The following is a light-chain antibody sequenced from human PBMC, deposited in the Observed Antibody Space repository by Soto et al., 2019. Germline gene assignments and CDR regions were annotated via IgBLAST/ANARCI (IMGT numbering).Light chain of an antibody. V-gene: IGLV2-23*01. CDR3: CSYASDSTYV. J-gene: IGLJ1*01. Sequence: QSVLTQPASVSGSPGQSITISCTGTSSDVGNYNLVSWYQQHPGKAPKLMIYEGSRRPSGVSNRFSGSKSGNAASLTISGLQAEDEADYYCCSYASDSTYVFVSGTKLTVL. CDR1: SSDVGNYNL. CDR2: EGS.